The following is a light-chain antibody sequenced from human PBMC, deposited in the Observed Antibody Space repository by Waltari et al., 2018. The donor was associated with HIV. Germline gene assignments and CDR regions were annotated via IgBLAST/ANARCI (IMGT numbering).Light chain of an antibody. CDR1: QSVLYNANNKNY. J-gene: IGKJ2*01. CDR2: WAS. V-gene: IGKV4-1*01. CDR3: HKYYGVPFP. Sequence: DIVMTQSPDALAVSLGERATINCKSSQSVLYNANNKNYLTWYRQKPGQPPELRIYWASTRESGVPDRFTGSESGTDFTLTISDVQAEDVAVYYCHKYYGVPFPFGQGTRLDIK.